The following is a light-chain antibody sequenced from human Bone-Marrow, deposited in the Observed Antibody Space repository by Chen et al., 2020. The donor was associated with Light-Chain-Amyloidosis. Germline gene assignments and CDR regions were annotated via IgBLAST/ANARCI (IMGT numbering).Light chain of an antibody. V-gene: IGLV2-14*03. Sequence: QSALTQPASVSGSPGQSITISCTGTSSDVGGYNYVSWYQQHPGKAPKLMIYVVTSRPSGVSNRFSGSKSGNTASLTISGLQAEDEADYYCSSYTTTNTLVFGGGTKLTVL. J-gene: IGLJ2*01. CDR3: SSYTTTNTLV. CDR2: VVT. CDR1: SSDVGGYNY.